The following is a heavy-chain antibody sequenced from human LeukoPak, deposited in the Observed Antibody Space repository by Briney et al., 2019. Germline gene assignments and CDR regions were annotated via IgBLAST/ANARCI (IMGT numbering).Heavy chain of an antibody. CDR1: GFTFSSYG. CDR3: AKDWGLYSGSYEGPY. D-gene: IGHD1-26*01. CDR2: ISYDGSNK. J-gene: IGHJ4*02. V-gene: IGHV3-30*18. Sequence: GGSLRLSCAASGFTFSSYGMHWVRQAPGKGLEWVAVISYDGSNKYYADSVKGRFTISRDNSKNTLYLQMNSLRAEDTAVYYCAKDWGLYSGSYEGPYWGQGTRVTVSS.